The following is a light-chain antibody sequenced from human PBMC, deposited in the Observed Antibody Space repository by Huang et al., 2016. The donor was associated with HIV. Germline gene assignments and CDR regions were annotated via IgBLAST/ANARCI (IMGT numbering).Light chain of an antibody. CDR1: QSVGSN. CDR2: GAS. J-gene: IGKJ5*01. CDR3: LQYSTWPPVT. Sequence: EMVMTQSPATLSVSPGERATLSCRASQSVGSNLAWYQQKPGQGPRLLIYGASTRATCIPARFSGSGSGTEFSLTISSLQSEDFAVYYCLQYSTWPPVTFGQGTRLEI. V-gene: IGKV3D-15*01.